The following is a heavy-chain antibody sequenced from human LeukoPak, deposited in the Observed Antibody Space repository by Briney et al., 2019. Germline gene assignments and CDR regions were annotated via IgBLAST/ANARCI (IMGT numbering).Heavy chain of an antibody. D-gene: IGHD1-1*01. J-gene: IGHJ4*02. Sequence: GASVTVACKVSGYTLTELSMHWVRQAPGKGREWMGCFDPEDGETIYAQKFQGRVTMTEDTSTDTAYMELSSLRSEDTAVYYCATLIVTTGTTYWGQGTLVTVSS. V-gene: IGHV1-24*01. CDR1: GYTLTELS. CDR3: ATLIVTTGTTY. CDR2: FDPEDGET.